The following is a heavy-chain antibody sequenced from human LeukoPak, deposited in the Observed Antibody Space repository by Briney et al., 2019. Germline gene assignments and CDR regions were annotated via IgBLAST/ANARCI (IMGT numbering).Heavy chain of an antibody. J-gene: IGHJ3*02. CDR1: GGSISSYY. Sequence: PSETLSLTCTVSGGSISSYYWSWIRQPPGKGLGWIGYIYYSGSTNYNPSLKSRVTISVDTSKNQFSLKLSSVTAADTAVYYCARGKLGMEAFDIWGQGTMVTVSS. CDR3: ARGKLGMEAFDI. D-gene: IGHD7-27*01. V-gene: IGHV4-59*01. CDR2: IYYSGST.